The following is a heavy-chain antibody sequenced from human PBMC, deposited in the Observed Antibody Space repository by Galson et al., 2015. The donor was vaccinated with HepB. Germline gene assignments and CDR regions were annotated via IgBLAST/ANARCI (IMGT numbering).Heavy chain of an antibody. J-gene: IGHJ1*01. D-gene: IGHD5-24*01. CDR3: AREMGTIEGRTSPGFQH. CDR2: INPGGGGT. V-gene: IGHV1-46*01. Sequence: SVKVSCKASGYTFTTYYMHWVRQAPGQGLEWMGIINPGGGGTTYAQKFQGRVTMTRDTFTSTVYMELSSLRSEDTAVYYCAREMGTIEGRTSPGFQHWGQGTLVTVSS. CDR1: GYTFTTYY.